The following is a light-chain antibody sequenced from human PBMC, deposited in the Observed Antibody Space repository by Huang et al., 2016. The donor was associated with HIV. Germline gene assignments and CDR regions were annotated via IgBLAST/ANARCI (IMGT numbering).Light chain of an antibody. CDR3: QQYAISPYT. CDR1: QSVSSSR. CDR2: GAS. J-gene: IGKJ2*01. Sequence: EIVLTQSPGTLSLSPGERATLSCRASQSVSSSRLAWYQQKFGQAPRLLIYGASSRATGIPDRFSGSGSGAGFTLTISRLEPEDFAVYYCQQYAISPYTFGQGTKLEIK. V-gene: IGKV3-20*01.